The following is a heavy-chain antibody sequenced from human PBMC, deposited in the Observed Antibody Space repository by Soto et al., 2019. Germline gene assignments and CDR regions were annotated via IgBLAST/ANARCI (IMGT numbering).Heavy chain of an antibody. CDR1: GFTFSSYA. CDR2: ISGSGGST. D-gene: IGHD2-21*02. V-gene: IGHV3-23*01. J-gene: IGHJ6*02. Sequence: EVQLLESGGGLVQPGGSLRLSCAASGFTFSSYAMSWVRQAPGKGLEWVSAISGSGGSTYYADSVKGRFTISRDNSKNTLYLQMNSLRAEDTAVYYCAKDLVLRVTRLSGMEVWGQGTTVTVSS. CDR3: AKDLVLRVTRLSGMEV.